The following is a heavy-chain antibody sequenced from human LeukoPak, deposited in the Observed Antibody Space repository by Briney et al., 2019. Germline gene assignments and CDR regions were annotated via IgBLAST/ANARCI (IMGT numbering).Heavy chain of an antibody. Sequence: PGGSLGLSCAASGFTFSEYWMSWVRQAPGKGLEWVANIKQDSSEKYYVDSVKGRFTISRDNAKNSLYLQLNTLRAEDTAVYYCARGIGYYDILTGPEAFDYWGQGTLVTVSS. CDR1: GFTFSEYW. CDR2: IKQDSSEK. CDR3: ARGIGYYDILTGPEAFDY. V-gene: IGHV3-7*01. J-gene: IGHJ4*02. D-gene: IGHD3-9*01.